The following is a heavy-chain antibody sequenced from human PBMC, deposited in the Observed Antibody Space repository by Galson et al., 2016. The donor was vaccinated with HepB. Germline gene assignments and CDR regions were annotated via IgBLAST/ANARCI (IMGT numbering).Heavy chain of an antibody. CDR1: GFIFSDYY. D-gene: IGHD1-26*01. V-gene: IGHV3-72*01. CDR2: SRDTAHSYTT. J-gene: IGHJ4*02. Sequence: SLRLSCAASGFIFSDYYMDWVRQSPGKGLEWVGRSRDTAHSYTTEYAPPVRGRCTVSRDDSRNSAFLEMNSLQTEDTAVYYCVRPVGSTAGADYYDYWGQGTLVTVSS. CDR3: VRPVGSTAGADYYDY.